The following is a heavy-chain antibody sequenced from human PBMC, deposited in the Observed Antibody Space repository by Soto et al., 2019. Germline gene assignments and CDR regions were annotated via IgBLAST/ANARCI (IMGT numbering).Heavy chain of an antibody. CDR3: ARDRHTVVVAAEGWGDP. Sequence: QVQLQEAGPGLVKPSQTLSLTCTVSGGSISNGGYYWSWIRQHPEKGLEWIGYIYYSGSTYYNPSLKSRVTISVDTSKNQFSLKLNSVTAADTAVYYCARDRHTVVVAAEGWGDPWGQGTLVTVSS. J-gene: IGHJ5*02. D-gene: IGHD2-21*02. V-gene: IGHV4-31*03. CDR2: IYYSGST. CDR1: GGSISNGGYY.